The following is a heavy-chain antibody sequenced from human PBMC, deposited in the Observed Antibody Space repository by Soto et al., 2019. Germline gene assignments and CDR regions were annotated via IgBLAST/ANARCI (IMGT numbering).Heavy chain of an antibody. V-gene: IGHV2-5*02. J-gene: IGHJ4*02. Sequence: QITLKESGPTLVKPTQTLTLTCTFSGFSLSTSGVGVGWIRQPPGKALEWLALIYWDDDKRYSPSLKSRLTITKDTSKNQVVLTMTNMDPVDTATYYCAHRRGPYSHIVVVTATDYFDYWGQGTLVTVSS. CDR2: IYWDDDK. CDR1: GFSLSTSGVG. CDR3: AHRRGPYSHIVVVTATDYFDY. D-gene: IGHD2-21*02.